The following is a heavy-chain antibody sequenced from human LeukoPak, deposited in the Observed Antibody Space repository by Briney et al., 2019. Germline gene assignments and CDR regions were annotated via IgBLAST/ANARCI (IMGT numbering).Heavy chain of an antibody. D-gene: IGHD6-19*01. V-gene: IGHV3-23*01. Sequence: GGSLRLSCAASGFTISTYAMSWVRQAPGKGLEWVSGFRGRGGSPYYADSVKGRFTISRDNSKNTLYLQMNSLRAEDTAIYYCAKSRGIYDNSGWRTFDYWGQGTLVTVSS. CDR3: AKSRGIYDNSGWRTFDY. J-gene: IGHJ4*02. CDR1: GFTISTYA. CDR2: FRGRGGSP.